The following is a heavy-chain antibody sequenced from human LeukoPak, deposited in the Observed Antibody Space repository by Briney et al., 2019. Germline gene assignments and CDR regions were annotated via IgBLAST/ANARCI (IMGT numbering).Heavy chain of an antibody. D-gene: IGHD4/OR15-4a*01. CDR1: GFTFRSYS. J-gene: IGHJ4*02. Sequence: PGGSLRLSCAASGFTFRSYSIHWVRQAPGKGLEWVTYISDDGRDKWYADSVKGRLTISRDNSKNTLSLQMNSLRPEDTAVYYCAKDKDYGWDYWGQGTLVTVSS. CDR2: ISDDGRDK. V-gene: IGHV3-30*02. CDR3: AKDKDYGWDY.